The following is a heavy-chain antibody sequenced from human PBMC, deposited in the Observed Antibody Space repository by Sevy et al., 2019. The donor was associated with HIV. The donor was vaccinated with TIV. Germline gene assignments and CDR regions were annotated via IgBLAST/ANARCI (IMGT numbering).Heavy chain of an antibody. D-gene: IGHD3-22*01. CDR2: INPNSGGT. CDR3: ARVWNSDYYDISGPNWFDT. CDR1: GYTFTGYS. V-gene: IGHV1-2*02. J-gene: IGHJ5*02. Sequence: ASVKVSCKASGYTFTGYSMHWVRQAPGQGLEWMGWINPNSGGTNYAQKFQGRVTMTRDTSINTAYMDMRNLRVDDTAVYFCARVWNSDYYDISGPNWFDTWGQGTLVTVSS.